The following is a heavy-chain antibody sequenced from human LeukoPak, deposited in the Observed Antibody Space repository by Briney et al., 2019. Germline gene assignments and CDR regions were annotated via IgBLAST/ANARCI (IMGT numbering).Heavy chain of an antibody. J-gene: IGHJ4*02. V-gene: IGHV4-59*08. Sequence: SETLSLTCSVSGGSVSSYYWSWFRQPPGKGLEWIGNFYNSGTTNYNPSLQSRVTISVDTSKNQFSLRLNSVTAADTAVYYCANTQHWLSCDYWGQGTVVTVSS. CDR2: FYNSGTT. CDR3: ANTQHWLSCDY. CDR1: GGSVSSYY. D-gene: IGHD6-19*01.